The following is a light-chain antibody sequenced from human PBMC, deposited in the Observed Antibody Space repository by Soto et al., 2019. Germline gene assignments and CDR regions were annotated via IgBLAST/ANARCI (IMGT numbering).Light chain of an antibody. J-gene: IGKJ4*01. CDR1: QSISNW. Sequence: DIQMTQSPSTLSASVGDRVTITCRASQSISNWLAWYQQKPGKAPNLLIYKASALETGVPSRFSGSGSGTEFTLTITSLQPEDFATYYCHQSNSYPLTFGEGTRVEI. CDR3: HQSNSYPLT. CDR2: KAS. V-gene: IGKV1-5*03.